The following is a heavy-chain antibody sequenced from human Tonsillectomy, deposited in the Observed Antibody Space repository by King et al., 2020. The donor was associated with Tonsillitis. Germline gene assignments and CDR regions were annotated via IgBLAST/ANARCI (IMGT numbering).Heavy chain of an antibody. D-gene: IGHD3-3*01. J-gene: IGHJ6*03. CDR2: ISGSGGNT. CDR3: AKDHLATIFGVSISYYYYMDV. Sequence: EVQLVESGGGLVQPGGSLRLSCAASGFTLRSNAISWVRQAPGKGLEWVSAISGSGGNTYYADSVKGRFTISRDNSKNTLYLQMNSLRAEDTAVYFCAKDHLATIFGVSISYYYYMDVWGKGTTVTVSS. V-gene: IGHV3-23*04. CDR1: GFTLRSNA.